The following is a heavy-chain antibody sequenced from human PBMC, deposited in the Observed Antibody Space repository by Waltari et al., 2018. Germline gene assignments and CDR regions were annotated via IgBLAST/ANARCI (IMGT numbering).Heavy chain of an antibody. CDR3: ARSSHDYGGNSSPELVDY. J-gene: IGHJ4*02. D-gene: IGHD2-21*02. CDR2: ISSNGGST. CDR1: GFTFSSYA. Sequence: EVQLVESGGGLVQPGGSLRLSCAASGFTFSSYAMHWVRQAPGKGLEYVSAISSNGGSTYYADSVKGRFTISRDNSKNTLYLQMGSLRAEDMAVYYCARSSHDYGGNSSPELVDYWGQGTLVTVSS. V-gene: IGHV3-64*07.